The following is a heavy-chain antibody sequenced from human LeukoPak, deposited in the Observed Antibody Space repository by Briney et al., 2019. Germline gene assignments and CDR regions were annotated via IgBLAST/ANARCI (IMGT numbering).Heavy chain of an antibody. CDR2: ISSNGGST. D-gene: IGHD2-2*02. Sequence: GGSLRLSCAASGFTFSSYAMHWVRQAPGKGLEYVSAISSNGGSTYYANSVKGRFTISRDNSKNTLYLQMGSLRAEDMAVYYCARASCSSTSCYTDYWGQGTLVTVSS. CDR1: GFTFSSYA. CDR3: ARASCSSTSCYTDY. V-gene: IGHV3-64*01. J-gene: IGHJ4*02.